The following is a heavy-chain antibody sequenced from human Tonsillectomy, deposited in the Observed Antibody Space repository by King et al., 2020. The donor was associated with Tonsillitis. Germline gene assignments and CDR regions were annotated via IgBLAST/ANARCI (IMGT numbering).Heavy chain of an antibody. V-gene: IGHV3-48*03. Sequence: VQLVESGGGLVQPGGSLRLSCAASGFTFSSYEMNWVRQAPGKGLEWVSYISSSGSNIYYAGSVQGRFTISRDNVKNSLYLQMNSLRAEDTAVYYCARGSRTVAAAGLGVGYWGQGTLVTVSS. D-gene: IGHD6-13*01. CDR2: ISSSGSNI. J-gene: IGHJ4*02. CDR3: ARGSRTVAAAGLGVGY. CDR1: GFTFSSYE.